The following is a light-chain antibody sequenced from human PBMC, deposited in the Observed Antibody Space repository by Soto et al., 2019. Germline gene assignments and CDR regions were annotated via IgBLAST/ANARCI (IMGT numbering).Light chain of an antibody. J-gene: IGKJ1*01. Sequence: EIVMTQSPVTLSLSPGERATLSCRASQSFIINLAWYQQKPGQAPRLLMYGASSRATGIPNRFSGSGSGTDFTLTISRLEPEDFAVYYCQHYGTSPPTFGQGTKVDIK. V-gene: IGKV3-20*01. CDR2: GAS. CDR3: QHYGTSPPT. CDR1: QSFIIN.